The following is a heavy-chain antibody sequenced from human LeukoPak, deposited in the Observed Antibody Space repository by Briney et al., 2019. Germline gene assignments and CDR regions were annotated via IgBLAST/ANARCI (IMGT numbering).Heavy chain of an antibody. CDR2: ISYDGSNK. CDR3: AKGYGMDV. J-gene: IGHJ6*02. Sequence: GSLRLSCAASGFTFSSYGMHWVRQAPGKGLEWVAVISYDGSNKYYADSVKGRFTISRDNSKNTLYLQMNSLRAEDTAVYYCAKGYGMDVWGQGTTVTVSS. V-gene: IGHV3-30*18. CDR1: GFTFSSYG.